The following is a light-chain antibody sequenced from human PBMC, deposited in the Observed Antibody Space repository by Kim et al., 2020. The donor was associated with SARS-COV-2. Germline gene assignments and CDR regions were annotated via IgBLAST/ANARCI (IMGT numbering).Light chain of an antibody. CDR1: SSDVGGYNY. J-gene: IGLJ3*02. V-gene: IGLV2-14*01. Sequence: QSALTQPASVSGSPGQSITISCTGTSSDVGGYNYVSWYQQHPGKAPKLMIFDVNKRPSGVSNRFSGSKSGSTASLTISGLQAEDEADYYCSSYTSSSTWVFGGGTQLTVL. CDR3: SSYTSSSTWV. CDR2: DVN.